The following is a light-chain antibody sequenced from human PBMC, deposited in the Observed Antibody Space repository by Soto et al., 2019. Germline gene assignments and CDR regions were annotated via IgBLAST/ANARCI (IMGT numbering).Light chain of an antibody. CDR1: QDIGNS. J-gene: IGKJ5*01. Sequence: IQLTPSPSSLSASIGPRVTVTCQASQDIGNSLNWYQQLPGKPPKLLIYGATNLEAGVPLRFSGRGSGTHFTFTIASLEPEDIAAYSCQQYDDLPSITVGQGTRLEIK. CDR2: GAT. V-gene: IGKV1-33*01. CDR3: QQYDDLPSIT.